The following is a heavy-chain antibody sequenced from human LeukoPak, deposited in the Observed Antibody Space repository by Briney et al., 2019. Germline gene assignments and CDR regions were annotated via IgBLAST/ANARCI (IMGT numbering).Heavy chain of an antibody. J-gene: IGHJ4*02. CDR2: ISYDGSNK. V-gene: IGHV3-30-3*01. CDR3: ARDGASYCGGDCYLAFFDC. CDR1: GFTFSSYA. D-gene: IGHD2-21*02. Sequence: GGSLRLSCAASGFTFSSYAMHWVRQAPGKGLEWVAVISYDGSNKYYADSVKGRFTISRDNSKNTLYLQMNSLRAEDTAVYYCARDGASYCGGDCYLAFFDCWGQGTLVTVSS.